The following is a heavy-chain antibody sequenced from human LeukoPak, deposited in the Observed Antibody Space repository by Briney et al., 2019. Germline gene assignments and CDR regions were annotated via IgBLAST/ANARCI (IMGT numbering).Heavy chain of an antibody. Sequence: GESLKISCKGSGYSFTSYWIGWVRQMPGKGLEWMGIIYPGDSDTRYSPSFQGQVTISADKSISTAYLQWSSLKASDTAMYYCARGPMVRGRPNWFDPWGQGTLVSVSS. V-gene: IGHV5-51*01. CDR2: IYPGDSDT. CDR1: GYSFTSYW. D-gene: IGHD3-10*01. J-gene: IGHJ5*02. CDR3: ARGPMVRGRPNWFDP.